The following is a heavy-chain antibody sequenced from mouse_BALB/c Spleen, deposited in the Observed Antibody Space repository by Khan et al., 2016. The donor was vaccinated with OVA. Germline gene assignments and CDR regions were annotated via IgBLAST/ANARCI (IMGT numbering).Heavy chain of an antibody. V-gene: IGHV8-8*01. Sequence: QVTLKESGPGILQPSQTLSLTCSFSGFSLSSSGMGVAGIRQPSGKGLEWLANIWWDDDKRYNPARKSRLTISKDTSNNQVFLKIAIVDSADMATYYCARIGWLLDFAMDYWGQGTSVTVSS. J-gene: IGHJ4*01. CDR1: GFSLSSSGMG. D-gene: IGHD2-3*01. CDR3: ARIGWLLDFAMDY. CDR2: IWWDDDK.